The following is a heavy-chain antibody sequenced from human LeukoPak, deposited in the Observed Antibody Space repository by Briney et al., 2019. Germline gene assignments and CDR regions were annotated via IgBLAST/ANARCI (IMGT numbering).Heavy chain of an antibody. CDR2: IQDDGVEK. CDR3: ARGYAAIPD. J-gene: IGHJ4*02. Sequence: PGGSLRLSCAASGFNFSINWMTWVRQAPGKGLEWVANIQDDGVEKNYVESVKGRFIISRDNAKDSLFLQMSSLRDEVTALYYCARGYAAIPDWGQGTLVTVSS. CDR1: GFNFSINW. D-gene: IGHD2-15*01. V-gene: IGHV3-7*01.